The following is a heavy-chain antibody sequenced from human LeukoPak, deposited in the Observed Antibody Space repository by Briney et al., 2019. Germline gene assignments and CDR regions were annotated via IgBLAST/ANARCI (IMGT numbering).Heavy chain of an antibody. D-gene: IGHD1-26*01. V-gene: IGHV3-33*01. CDR2: IWYDGSNK. Sequence: PGGSLRLSCAASGFTFSSYGMHWVRQAPGKGLEWVAVIWYDGSNKYYADSVKGRFTISRDNSKNTLYLQMNSLRAEDTAVYYCARGLSGSYYAADYWGQGTLVTVSS. CDR3: ARGLSGSYYAADY. CDR1: GFTFSSYG. J-gene: IGHJ4*02.